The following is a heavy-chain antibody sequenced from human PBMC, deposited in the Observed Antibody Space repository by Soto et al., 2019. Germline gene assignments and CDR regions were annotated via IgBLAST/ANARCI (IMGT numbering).Heavy chain of an antibody. CDR1: GFTFSSYS. CDR3: ARAGRSSWGWFDP. Sequence: EVQLVESGGGLVKHGGSLRLSCAASGFTFSSYSMNWVRQAPGKGLEWVSSISSSSSYIYYADSAKGRFNISRDNAKNPLYLRMNSLRAEDTAVYYCARAGRSSWGWFDPWGQGTLVTVSS. V-gene: IGHV3-21*01. J-gene: IGHJ5*02. CDR2: ISSSSSYI. D-gene: IGHD6-13*01.